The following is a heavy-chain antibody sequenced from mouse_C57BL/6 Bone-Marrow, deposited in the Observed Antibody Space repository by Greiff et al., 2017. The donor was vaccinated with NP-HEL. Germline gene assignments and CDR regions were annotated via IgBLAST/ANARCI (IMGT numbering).Heavy chain of an antibody. CDR3: TTGYGSSWGFAY. V-gene: IGHV14-4*01. CDR2: IDPENGDT. CDR1: GFNIKDDY. J-gene: IGHJ3*01. D-gene: IGHD1-1*01. Sequence: EVKVEESGAELVRPGASVKLSCTASGFNIKDDYMHWVKQRPEQGLEWIGWIDPENGDTEYASKFQGKATITADTSSNTAYLQLSSLTSEDTAVYYCTTGYGSSWGFAYWGQGTLVTVSA.